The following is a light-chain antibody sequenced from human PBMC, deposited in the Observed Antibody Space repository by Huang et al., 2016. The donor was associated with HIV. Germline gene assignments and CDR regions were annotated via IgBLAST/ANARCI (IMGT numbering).Light chain of an antibody. CDR3: QQRTKWPPVLT. CDR2: EAS. J-gene: IGKJ4*01. V-gene: IGKV3-11*01. CDR1: QSVGVY. Sequence: EIVLTQSPATLSLSPGARATLSCRASQSVGVYLAWYQQKPGQAPRLLIFEASNRATGIPDRCSGSGSGTDCTLTIDSLQPDDFAIYYCQQRTKWPPVLTFGGGTRVEIK.